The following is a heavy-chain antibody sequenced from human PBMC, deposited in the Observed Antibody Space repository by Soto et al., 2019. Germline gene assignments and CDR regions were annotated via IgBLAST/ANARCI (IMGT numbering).Heavy chain of an antibody. J-gene: IGHJ5*02. D-gene: IGHD4-4*01. V-gene: IGHV2-5*02. Sequence: QITLKESGPTLVKPTQTLTLTCSFSGFSLTTSGVGVGWIRQPPGKALEWLALIYWDDDKRYSPSLKSRLTITKHTSKTLVVLTMTNMDPVDTATYYCAHRLSNPPYNWFDPWGQGALVTVSS. CDR1: GFSLTTSGVG. CDR2: IYWDDDK. CDR3: AHRLSNPPYNWFDP.